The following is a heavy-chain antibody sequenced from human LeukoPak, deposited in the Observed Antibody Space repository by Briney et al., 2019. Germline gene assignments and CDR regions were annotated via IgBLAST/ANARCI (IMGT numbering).Heavy chain of an antibody. V-gene: IGHV4-59*12. Sequence: SETLSLTCTVSGGSISSYYWSWIRQPPGKGLEWIGYIYYSGSTNYNPSLKSRVTISVDTSKNQFSLKLSSVTAADTAVYYCARAGIAARPDYFDYWGQGTLVTVSS. CDR2: IYYSGST. CDR3: ARAGIAARPDYFDY. D-gene: IGHD6-6*01. J-gene: IGHJ4*02. CDR1: GGSISSYY.